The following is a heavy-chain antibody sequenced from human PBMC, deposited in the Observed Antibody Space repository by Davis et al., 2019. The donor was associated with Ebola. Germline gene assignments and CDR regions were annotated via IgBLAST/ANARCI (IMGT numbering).Heavy chain of an antibody. J-gene: IGHJ6*02. CDR1: GYTFTSYY. CDR2: INPSGGST. V-gene: IGHV1-46*01. Sequence: AASVKVSCKASGYTFTSYYMHWVRQAPGQGLEWMGIINPSGGSTSYAQKFQGRVTMTTDTSTSTAYMELRSLRSDDTAVYYCARDHSWATSSSWYVDYYYYGMDVWGQGTTVTVSS. CDR3: ARDHSWATSSSWYVDYYYYGMDV. D-gene: IGHD6-13*01.